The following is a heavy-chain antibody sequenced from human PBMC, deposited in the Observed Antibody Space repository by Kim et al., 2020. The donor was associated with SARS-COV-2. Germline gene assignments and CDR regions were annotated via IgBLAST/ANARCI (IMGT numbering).Heavy chain of an antibody. CDR2: IYYSGST. Sequence: SETLSLTCTVSGGSISSYYWSWIRQPPGKGLEWIGYIYYSGSTNYNPSLKSRVTISVDTSKNQFSLKLSSVTAADTAVYYCARFVVTNADAFDIWGQGTMVTVSS. D-gene: IGHD2-21*01. V-gene: IGHV4-59*01. CDR1: GGSISSYY. J-gene: IGHJ3*02. CDR3: ARFVVTNADAFDI.